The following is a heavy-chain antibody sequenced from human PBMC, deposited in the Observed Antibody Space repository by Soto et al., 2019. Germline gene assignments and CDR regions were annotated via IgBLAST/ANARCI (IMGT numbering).Heavy chain of an antibody. CDR1: GFTFTSSA. V-gene: IGHV1-58*01. D-gene: IGHD6-19*01. J-gene: IGHJ4*02. CDR3: ASQLSGWYFDY. CDR2: IVVGSGNT. Sequence: ASVKVSCKASGFTFTSSAVQWVRQARGQRLEWIGWIVVGSGNTNYAQKFQGRVTITRDTSASTAYMELSSLRSEDTAVYYCASQLSGWYFDYWGQGTLVTVSS.